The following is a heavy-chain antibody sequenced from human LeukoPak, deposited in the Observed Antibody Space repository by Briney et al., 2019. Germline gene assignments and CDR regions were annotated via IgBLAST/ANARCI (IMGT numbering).Heavy chain of an antibody. J-gene: IGHJ4*02. CDR2: IYYSGST. Sequence: SETLSLTCTVSGGSISSYYWSWIRQPAGKGLEWIGYIYYSGSTNYNPSLKSRVTISVDTSKNQFSLKLSSVTAADTAVYYCARQERYSSSWYYFDYWGQGTLVTVSS. CDR1: GGSISSYY. V-gene: IGHV4-59*01. CDR3: ARQERYSSSWYYFDY. D-gene: IGHD6-13*01.